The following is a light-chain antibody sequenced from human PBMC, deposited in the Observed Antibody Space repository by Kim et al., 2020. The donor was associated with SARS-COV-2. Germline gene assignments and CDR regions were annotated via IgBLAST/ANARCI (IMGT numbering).Light chain of an antibody. J-gene: IGLJ1*01. CDR1: NSNIGSNT. Sequence: GQRVTIACSGSNSNIGSNTVSWYQQVPRTAPKLLIYSDDQRPSGVSDRFSGSKSGTSASLAISGLQSESEADYYCASWDDSLNGYVFGSGTKVTVL. CDR2: SDD. CDR3: ASWDDSLNGYV. V-gene: IGLV1-44*01.